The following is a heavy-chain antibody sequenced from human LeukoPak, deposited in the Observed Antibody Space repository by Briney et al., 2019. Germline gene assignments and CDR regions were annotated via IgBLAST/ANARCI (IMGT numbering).Heavy chain of an antibody. CDR3: ARHERCSSINCIYNWFDP. CDR2: VFYSGRT. V-gene: IGHV4-39*01. Sequence: TSETLSLTCTVSGGSIPTIYWGWIRHPPGKGLEWIGSVFYSGRTYYNPSLKSRVTIFVDPSKNQFSLNLRSVTAADTAVYYCARHERCSSINCIYNWFDPWGQGTLVIVSS. CDR1: GGSIPTIY. J-gene: IGHJ5*02. D-gene: IGHD2-2*01.